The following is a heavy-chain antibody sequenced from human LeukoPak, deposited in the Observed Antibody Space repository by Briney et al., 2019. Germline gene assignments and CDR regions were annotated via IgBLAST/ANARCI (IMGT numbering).Heavy chain of an antibody. Sequence: ASVKVSCKVFGYTLTELSMHWVRQAPGKGLEWMGGFDPEDGETIYAQKFQGRVTMTEDTSTDTAYMELSSLRSEDTAVYYCATGIPPSSGWYIDYWGQGTLVTVSS. J-gene: IGHJ4*02. CDR1: GYTLTELS. CDR2: FDPEDGET. CDR3: ATGIPPSSGWYIDY. D-gene: IGHD6-19*01. V-gene: IGHV1-24*01.